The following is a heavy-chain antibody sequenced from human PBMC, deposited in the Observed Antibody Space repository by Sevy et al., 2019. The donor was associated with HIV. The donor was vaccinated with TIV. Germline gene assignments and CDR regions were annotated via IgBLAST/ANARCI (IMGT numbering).Heavy chain of an antibody. CDR1: GFTFSSYG. Sequence: GGSLRLSCAASGFTFSSYGMHWVRQAPGKGLEWVALIWYDGSQKYYADSVKGRFTISRDNSKNMPYLQMNSLRAEDTAVYYCAKGADISGHKHDNFDNWGQGSLVTVSS. V-gene: IGHV3-33*06. D-gene: IGHD1-26*01. CDR2: IWYDGSQK. CDR3: AKGADISGHKHDNFDN. J-gene: IGHJ4*02.